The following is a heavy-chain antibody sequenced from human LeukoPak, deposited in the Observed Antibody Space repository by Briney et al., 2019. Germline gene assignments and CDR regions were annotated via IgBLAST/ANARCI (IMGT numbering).Heavy chain of an antibody. V-gene: IGHV1-46*01. CDR1: GYTFSGYY. CDR2: SNPSGVGT. CDR3: AREGYGDSPFDY. D-gene: IGHD4-17*01. Sequence: ASVKVSCKASGYTFSGYYIHWMRQAPGQGLEWMGVSNPSGVGTNYAQKFQGRVTMTRDTSTTTVYMELSSLRSEDTAVYYCAREGYGDSPFDYWGQGTLVTVSS. J-gene: IGHJ4*02.